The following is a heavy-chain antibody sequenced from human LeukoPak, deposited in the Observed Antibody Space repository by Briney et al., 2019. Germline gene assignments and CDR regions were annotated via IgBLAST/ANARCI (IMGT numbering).Heavy chain of an antibody. CDR1: GFTFSNYA. D-gene: IGHD6-19*01. V-gene: IGHV3-30-3*01. CDR2: ISFDGGNI. CDR3: ARDPPFRTGWSQNFFDF. Sequence: GGSLRLSCAASGFTFSNYAMSWVRQAPGKGLEWVALISFDGGNIYYADSVKGRFTISRDNSNNMLYLQMDSLRGDDTAVYYCARDPPFRTGWSQNFFDFWGQGTLVTVSS. J-gene: IGHJ4*02.